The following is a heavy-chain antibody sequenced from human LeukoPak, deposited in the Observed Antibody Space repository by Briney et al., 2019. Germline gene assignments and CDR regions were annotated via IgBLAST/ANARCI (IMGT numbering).Heavy chain of an antibody. D-gene: IGHD3-22*01. CDR1: GGTFSSYA. Sequence: ASVKVSCKASGGTFSSYAISWVRQAPGQGLEWMGWISAYNGNTNYAQKLQGRVTMTTDTSTSTAYMELRSLRSDDTAVYYCARDQYYYDSSGSMGGYWGQGTLVTVSS. CDR3: ARDQYYYDSSGSMGGY. V-gene: IGHV1-18*01. J-gene: IGHJ4*02. CDR2: ISAYNGNT.